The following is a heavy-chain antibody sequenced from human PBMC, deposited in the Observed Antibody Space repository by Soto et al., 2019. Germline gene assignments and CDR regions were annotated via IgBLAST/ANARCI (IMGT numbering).Heavy chain of an antibody. CDR2: ISYIGST. Sequence: ETLSLTCSVSGVSISSYYWSWIRQPPGKGLELIGYISYIGSTNYNPSLKSRVTISVDTSKNQFSLNLNSVTAADTAVYFCSTRSSISGDLVDYWGQGTLVTVSS. D-gene: IGHD4-17*01. V-gene: IGHV4-59*01. CDR3: STRSSISGDLVDY. J-gene: IGHJ4*02. CDR1: GVSISSYY.